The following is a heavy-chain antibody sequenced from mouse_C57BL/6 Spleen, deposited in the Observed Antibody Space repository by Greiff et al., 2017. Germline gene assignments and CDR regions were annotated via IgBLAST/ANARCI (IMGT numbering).Heavy chain of an antibody. Sequence: DVKLVESEGGLVQPGSSMKLSCTASGFTFSDYYMAWVRQVPEKGLEWVANINYDGSSTYYLDSLKSRFIISRDNAKNILYLQMSSLKSEDTATYYCARRGGYYGYFDYWGQGTTLTVSS. J-gene: IGHJ2*01. CDR1: GFTFSDYY. CDR2: INYDGSST. CDR3: ARRGGYYGYFDY. D-gene: IGHD1-1*01. V-gene: IGHV5-16*01.